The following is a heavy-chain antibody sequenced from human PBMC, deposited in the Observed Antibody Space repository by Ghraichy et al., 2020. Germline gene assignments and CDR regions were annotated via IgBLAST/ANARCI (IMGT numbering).Heavy chain of an antibody. CDR2: INQDATDK. J-gene: IGHJ4*02. CDR1: GFSFSSYL. CDR3: ARDVGYCADC. Sequence: EYLNISCAASGFSFSSYLMTWVRQAPGKGLEWVANINQDATDKNYVDSVKSRFTISRDNAKNSLYLQMNSLRAEDTAVYYCARDVGYCADCWGQGTLVTVSS. V-gene: IGHV3-7*01. D-gene: IGHD2-21*01.